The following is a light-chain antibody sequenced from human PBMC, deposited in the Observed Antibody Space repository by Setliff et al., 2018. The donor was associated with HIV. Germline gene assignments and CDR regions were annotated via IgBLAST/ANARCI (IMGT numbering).Light chain of an antibody. CDR1: SSDVGAYNY. CDR2: EVG. V-gene: IGLV2-14*01. CDR3: SSYTTTNTGV. J-gene: IGLJ2*01. Sequence: QSALAQPASVSGSPGQSITISCTGTSSDVGAYNYVSWYQQHPGKAPKLMIYEVGNRPSGVSNRFSGSKSGNTASLTISGLQAEDEADYYCSSYTTTNTGVFGGGT.